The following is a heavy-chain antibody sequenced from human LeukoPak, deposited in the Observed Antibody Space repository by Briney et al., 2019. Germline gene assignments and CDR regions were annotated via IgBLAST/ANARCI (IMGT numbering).Heavy chain of an antibody. J-gene: IGHJ4*02. CDR3: ARATRKVPGYFDY. D-gene: IGHD1-1*01. CDR1: GGSISSSSYY. V-gene: IGHV4-39*02. Sequence: PSETLSLTCTVSGGSISSSSYYWGWIRRSPGKGLEWIGSIYYSGSTYNNPSLRSRITISVDTSKNHFSLKLTSVTAADTAVYYCARATRKVPGYFDYWGQGTLVTVSS. CDR2: IYYSGST.